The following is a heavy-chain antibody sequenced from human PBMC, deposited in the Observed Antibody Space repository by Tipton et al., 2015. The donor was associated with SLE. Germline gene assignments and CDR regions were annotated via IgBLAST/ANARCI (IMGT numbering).Heavy chain of an antibody. D-gene: IGHD3-22*01. V-gene: IGHV3-11*01. CDR3: AKDCLDYDSSGLDY. CDR2: ISSSGSTI. Sequence: SLRLSCAASGFTFSDYYMSWIRQAPGKGLEWVSYISSSGSTIYYADSVKGRFTISRDNAKNSLYLQMNSLRAEDTAVYYCAKDCLDYDSSGLDYWGQGTLVTVSS. CDR1: GFTFSDYY. J-gene: IGHJ4*02.